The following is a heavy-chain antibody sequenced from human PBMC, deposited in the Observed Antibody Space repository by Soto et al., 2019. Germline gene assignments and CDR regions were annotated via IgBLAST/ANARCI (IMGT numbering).Heavy chain of an antibody. CDR2: INHSGST. V-gene: IGHV4-34*01. J-gene: IGHJ6*02. Sequence: ETLSLTCAVHGGSFSGYYWSWIRQPPGKGLEWIGEINHSGSTNYNPSLKSRVTISVDTSKNQFSLKLSSVTAADTAVYYCARGRLVLRFLEWAQRPPLDYYYGMDVWGQGTTVTVSS. D-gene: IGHD3-3*01. CDR1: GGSFSGYY. CDR3: ARGRLVLRFLEWAQRPPLDYYYGMDV.